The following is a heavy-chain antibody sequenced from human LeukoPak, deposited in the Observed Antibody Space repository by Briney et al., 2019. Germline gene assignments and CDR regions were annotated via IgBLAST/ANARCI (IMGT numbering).Heavy chain of an antibody. Sequence: KSSETLSLTCAVYGGSFSGCYWSWLPQPPGKGLEWIGEIYHSGSTNYNPSLKSRVTISVDTSKNQFSLKLSSVSAADTAVYYCAGGVAAVSDVWGKGTTVTVSS. CDR1: GGSFSGCY. CDR2: IYHSGST. CDR3: AGGVAAVSDV. V-gene: IGHV4-34*01. J-gene: IGHJ6*04. D-gene: IGHD6-13*01.